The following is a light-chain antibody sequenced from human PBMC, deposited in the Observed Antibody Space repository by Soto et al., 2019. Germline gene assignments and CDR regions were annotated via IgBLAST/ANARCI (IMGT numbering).Light chain of an antibody. J-gene: IGLJ1*01. CDR3: SSYTSSSTLV. V-gene: IGLV2-14*01. CDR2: EIS. Sequence: QSVLTQPASVSGSPGQSITISCTGTSSDVGNYNYVSWYQQHPGKAPKIMISEISNRPSGVSNRFSGSKSGNSASLTISGLQAEDEADYYCSSYTSSSTLVFGTGTKVTVL. CDR1: SSDVGNYNY.